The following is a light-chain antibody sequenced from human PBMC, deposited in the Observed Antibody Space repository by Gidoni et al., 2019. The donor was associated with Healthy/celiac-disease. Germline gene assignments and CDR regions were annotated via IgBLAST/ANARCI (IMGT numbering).Light chain of an antibody. J-gene: IGKJ3*01. CDR1: QRISSY. Sequence: DIQITQSPSSLSASVGDRVTITCRASQRISSYLNWYQQKPGKAPKLLIYAASSLQSGVPSRFSGSGSGTDFTLTISSLQPEDFATYYCQQSYSTLVTFGRGTKVDIK. CDR2: AAS. CDR3: QQSYSTLVT. V-gene: IGKV1-39*01.